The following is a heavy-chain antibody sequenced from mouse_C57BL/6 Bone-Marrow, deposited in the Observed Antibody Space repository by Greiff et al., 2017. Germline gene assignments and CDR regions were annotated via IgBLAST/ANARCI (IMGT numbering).Heavy chain of an antibody. CDR2: IYPRSGNT. V-gene: IGHV1-81*01. CDR1: GYTFTSYG. CDR3: ARSGWDEDFAY. Sequence: QVQLQQSGAELARPGASVKLSCKASGYTFTSYGISWVKQRTGQGLEWIGEIYPRSGNTYYNETFKGKATLTADKSSSTAYMELRSLTSEDSAVYFCARSGWDEDFAYWGQGTTLTVSS. J-gene: IGHJ2*01. D-gene: IGHD4-1*01.